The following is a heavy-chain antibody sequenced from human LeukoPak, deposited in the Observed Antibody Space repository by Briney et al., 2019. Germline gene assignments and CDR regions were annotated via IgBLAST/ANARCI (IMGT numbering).Heavy chain of an antibody. CDR3: ARAPRVYDAFDI. Sequence: ASVKVSCKASGYTFTSYGASWVRQAPGQGLEWMGWISAYNGNTNYAQKLQGRVTMTTDTSTSTAYMELRSLRSDGTAVYYCARAPRVYDAFDIWGQGTMVTVSS. CDR2: ISAYNGNT. J-gene: IGHJ3*02. V-gene: IGHV1-18*01. CDR1: GYTFTSYG.